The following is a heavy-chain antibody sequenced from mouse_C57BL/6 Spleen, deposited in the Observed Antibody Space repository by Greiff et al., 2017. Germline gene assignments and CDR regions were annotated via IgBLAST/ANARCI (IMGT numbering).Heavy chain of an antibody. CDR2: IIPGSGGT. Sequence: QVQLKQSGAELVRPGTSVKVSCTASGYAFTNYLIEWVKQRPGRGLVWIGVIIPGSGGTNYNEKFKGKTTLTADTSSSTAYLQLSSLTSEDSVVYFCARSKYYGSSYDYAMDYWGQGTSVTVSS. J-gene: IGHJ4*01. D-gene: IGHD1-1*01. CDR3: ARSKYYGSSYDYAMDY. CDR1: GYAFTNYL. V-gene: IGHV1-54*01.